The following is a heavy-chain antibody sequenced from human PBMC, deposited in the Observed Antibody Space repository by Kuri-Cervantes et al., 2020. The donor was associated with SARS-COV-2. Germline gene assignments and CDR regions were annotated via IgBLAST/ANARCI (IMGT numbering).Heavy chain of an antibody. D-gene: IGHD3-3*01. CDR3: AIHTVFGVVIGRWFDP. V-gene: IGHV1-24*01. J-gene: IGHJ5*02. Sequence: ASVKVSCKVSGYTLTELSMHWVRQAPGKGLEWMGGFDPEDGETIYAQKFQGRVTMTEDTSTDTAYMELRSLRSDDTAVYYCAIHTVFGVVIGRWFDPWGQGTLVTVSS. CDR2: FDPEDGET. CDR1: GYTLTELS.